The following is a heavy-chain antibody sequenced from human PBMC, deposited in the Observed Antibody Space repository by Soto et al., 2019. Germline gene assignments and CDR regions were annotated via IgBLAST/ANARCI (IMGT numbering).Heavy chain of an antibody. D-gene: IGHD2-2*01. J-gene: IGHJ4*02. CDR1: GFTFSSYA. Sequence: QVQLVESGGGVVQPGRSLRLSCAASGFTFSSYAMHWVRQAPGKGLEWVAVISYDGSNKYYADSVKGRFTISRDNSKNTLYLQMNSLRAEDTAVYYCAAQQNSIVVVPAAMIHWGQGTLVTVSS. CDR3: AAQQNSIVVVPAAMIH. V-gene: IGHV3-30-3*01. CDR2: ISYDGSNK.